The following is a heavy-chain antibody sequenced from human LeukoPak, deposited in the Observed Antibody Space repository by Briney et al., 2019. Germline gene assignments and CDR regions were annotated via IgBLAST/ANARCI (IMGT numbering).Heavy chain of an antibody. Sequence: ASVKVSCKVSGYTLTELSMHWVRQAPGKGLEWMGGFDPEDGETIYAQKFQGRVTMTEDTSTDTAYMELSSLRSEDTAVYYCATIVVVVAATPEDAFDIWGQGTMVTVSS. CDR3: ATIVVVVAATPEDAFDI. CDR1: GYTLTELS. CDR2: FDPEDGET. V-gene: IGHV1-24*01. D-gene: IGHD2-15*01. J-gene: IGHJ3*02.